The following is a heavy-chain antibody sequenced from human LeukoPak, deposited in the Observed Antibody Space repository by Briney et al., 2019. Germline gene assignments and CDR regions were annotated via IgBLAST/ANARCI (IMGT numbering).Heavy chain of an antibody. V-gene: IGHV1-69*05. CDR3: ARGNFWSGSFDY. Sequence: SVKVSCKASGGTFSSYAISWVRQAPGQGLEWMGRIIPIFGTANYAQKFQGRVTITTDESTSTAYMELSSLRSEDTAVYYCARGNFWSGSFDYWGQGTLVTVSS. D-gene: IGHD3-3*01. J-gene: IGHJ4*02. CDR1: GGTFSSYA. CDR2: IIPIFGTA.